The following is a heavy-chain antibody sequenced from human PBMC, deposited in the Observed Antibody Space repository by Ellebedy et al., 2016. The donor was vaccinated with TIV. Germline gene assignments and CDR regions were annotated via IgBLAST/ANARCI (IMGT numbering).Heavy chain of an antibody. CDR3: AKVGSSSSSRYYYYMDV. CDR1: GFTFSSYG. J-gene: IGHJ6*03. CDR2: ISYDGSNK. D-gene: IGHD6-6*01. V-gene: IGHV3-30*18. Sequence: GESLKISXAASGFTFSSYGMHWVRQAPGKGLEWVAVISYDGSNKYYADSVKGRFTISRNNSKNTLYLQMNSLRAEDTAVYYCAKVGSSSSSRYYYYMDVWGKGTTVTVSS.